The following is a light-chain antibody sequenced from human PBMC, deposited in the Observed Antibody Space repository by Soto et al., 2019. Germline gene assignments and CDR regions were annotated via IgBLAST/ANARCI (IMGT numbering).Light chain of an antibody. CDR1: QSLLHSNGYNS. CDR2: LGS. CDR3: MQALQTRTT. J-gene: IGKJ2*01. V-gene: IGKV2-28*01. Sequence: DIVMTQSPLSLPVTPGEPASISCRSSQSLLHSNGYNSLDWYLQKPGQSPQLLIYLGSNRASGVPDRFSGSGSGTDFTLKISRVEAEDVGVYYCMQALQTRTTFGQGTKRDIK.